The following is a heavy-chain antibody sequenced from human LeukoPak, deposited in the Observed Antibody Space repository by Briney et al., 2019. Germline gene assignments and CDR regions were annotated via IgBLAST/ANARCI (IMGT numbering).Heavy chain of an antibody. J-gene: IGHJ4*02. CDR2: ISAYNGNT. D-gene: IGHD4-23*01. V-gene: IGHV1-18*01. Sequence: ASVKVSCKASGYTFTSYGISWVQQAPGQGLEWMGWISAYNGNTNYAQKLQGRVTMTTDTSTSTAYMELRSLRSDDTAVYYCARDVTVVTPGSNFDYWGQGTLVTVSS. CDR3: ARDVTVVTPGSNFDY. CDR1: GYTFTSYG.